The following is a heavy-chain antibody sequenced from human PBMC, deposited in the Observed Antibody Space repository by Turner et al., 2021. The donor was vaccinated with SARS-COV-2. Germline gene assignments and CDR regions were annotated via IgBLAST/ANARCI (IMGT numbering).Heavy chain of an antibody. V-gene: IGHV3-30*18. CDR1: GFTFSNAW. CDR3: AKDRGYSSNIGPCDY. J-gene: IGHJ4*02. Sequence: VQLVESGGGLVKPGGSLRISCAASGFTFSNAWMTWVRQAPGKGLEWVAFISYDGSYKYYADSVRGRFTISRDYSKNTLYLQMNSLRAEDTAVYYCAKDRGYSSNIGPCDYWGQGTLVTVSS. D-gene: IGHD6-13*01. CDR2: ISYDGSYK.